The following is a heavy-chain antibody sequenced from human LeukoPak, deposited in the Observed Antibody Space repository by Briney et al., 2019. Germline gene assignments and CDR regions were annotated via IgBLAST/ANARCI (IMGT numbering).Heavy chain of an antibody. V-gene: IGHV1-69*13. J-gene: IGHJ5*02. CDR3: ARDRDSSTVGWFDP. Sequence: ASVKVSCKASGGTFSIYAISWVRQAPGQGLEWMGGIIPIFGTANYAQKFQGRVTITADESTSTAYMELSSLRSEDTAVYYCARDRDSSTVGWFDPWGQGTLVTVSS. CDR1: GGTFSIYA. CDR2: IIPIFGTA. D-gene: IGHD6-13*01.